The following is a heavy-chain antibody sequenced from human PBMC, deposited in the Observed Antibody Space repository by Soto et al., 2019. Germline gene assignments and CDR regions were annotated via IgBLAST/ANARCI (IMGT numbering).Heavy chain of an antibody. CDR2: IYWDDDK. V-gene: IGHV2-5*02. Sequence: QITLKESGPTLVKPTQTLTLTCTFSGFSLSTTRVGVGWIRQPPGKALEWLALIYWDDDKRYSPFLKSRLTHTQEPPKNQVVLTMTNMDPMDTATYFCAHTLVAGLGYYFDYWGQGTLVTVSS. D-gene: IGHD6-19*01. CDR1: GFSLSTTRVG. CDR3: AHTLVAGLGYYFDY. J-gene: IGHJ4*02.